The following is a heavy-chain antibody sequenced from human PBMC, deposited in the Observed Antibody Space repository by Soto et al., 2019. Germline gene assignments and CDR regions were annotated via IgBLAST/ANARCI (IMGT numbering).Heavy chain of an antibody. Sequence: QVRLQESGPGLVQPSETLSLTCSVSGESITGYFWSWIRQPPGKALEWMGHIYYAAISKYNPSLESPVTMSVHTTKNEFSLSLTSVTAADTAVYYCARPRDVAERGFRGHGWYFDVWGRGALVVVSS. V-gene: IGHV4-59*08. J-gene: IGHJ2*01. D-gene: IGHD5-12*01. CDR3: ARPRDVAERGFRGHGWYFDV. CDR1: GESITGYF. CDR2: IYYAAIS.